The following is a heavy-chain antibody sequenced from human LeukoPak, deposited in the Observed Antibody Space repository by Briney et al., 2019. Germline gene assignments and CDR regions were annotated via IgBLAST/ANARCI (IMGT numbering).Heavy chain of an antibody. D-gene: IGHD3-22*01. CDR1: GGSVSSGGSS. CDR2: IYDSGST. J-gene: IGHJ4*02. V-gene: IGHV4-30-2*01. CDR3: ARGDGYYPFDY. Sequence: PSQTLSLTCAVSGGSVSSGGSSWSWIRQPPGKGLEWIGYIYDSGSTYYNPSFKSRVTISVDRSKNQFSLKLSSVTAADTAVYYCARGDGYYPFDYWGQGTLVTVSS.